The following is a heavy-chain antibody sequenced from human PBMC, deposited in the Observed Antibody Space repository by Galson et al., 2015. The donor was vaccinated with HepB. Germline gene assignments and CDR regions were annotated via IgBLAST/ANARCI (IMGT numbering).Heavy chain of an antibody. J-gene: IGHJ4*02. Sequence: LSLTCTVSGGSISSGGYYWSWIRQHPGKGLEWIGYIYHSGSTYYNPSLNSRITISIDMSKNQFSLKLSSVTAADTAVYYCARGIAARPLDYWGQGTLVTVSS. CDR2: IYHSGST. CDR1: GGSISSGGYY. V-gene: IGHV4-31*03. D-gene: IGHD6-6*01. CDR3: ARGIAARPLDY.